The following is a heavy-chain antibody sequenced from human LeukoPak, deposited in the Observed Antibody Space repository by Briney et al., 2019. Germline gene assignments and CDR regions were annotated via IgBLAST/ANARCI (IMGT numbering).Heavy chain of an antibody. CDR3: VKDDGWVQYAN. V-gene: IGHV3-30*04. J-gene: IGHJ4*02. CDR1: GFTFSSYA. D-gene: IGHD5-24*01. Sequence: GGSLRLSCAASGFTFSSYAMHWVRQAPGKGLEWVAVISYDGSNKYYADSVKGRFIISGDNSKNTVYLQMNSLSAEDAAVYYCVKDDGWVQYANWGQGTLVTVSS. CDR2: ISYDGSNK.